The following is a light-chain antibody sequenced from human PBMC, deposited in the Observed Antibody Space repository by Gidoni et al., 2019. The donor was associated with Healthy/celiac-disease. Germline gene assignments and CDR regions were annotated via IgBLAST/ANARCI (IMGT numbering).Light chain of an antibody. CDR3: QQYGSSRV. CDR2: GAS. J-gene: IGKJ2*01. Sequence: EIVLTQSPGTLSLSPGERATLSCRASQSVSSSYLAWYQQKPGQAPRLLIYGASSRATGIPDRFSGSGSGTDFTLTISRLEPEDFAVYYCQQYGSSRVFXQXTKLEIK. V-gene: IGKV3-20*01. CDR1: QSVSSSY.